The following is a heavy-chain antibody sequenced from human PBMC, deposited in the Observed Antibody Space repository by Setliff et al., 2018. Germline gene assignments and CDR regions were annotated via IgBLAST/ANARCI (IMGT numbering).Heavy chain of an antibody. CDR3: ARVLVLGYNWFDP. D-gene: IGHD3-10*01. V-gene: IGHV4-39*01. CDR2: IYYSGTT. CDR1: GDSISSRSHY. Sequence: PSETLSLTCTVSGDSISSRSHYWGWIRQPPGKGLEWIGNIYYSGTTYYTPSLKSRVTISIDTSKNQFSLKVNSVTAADTAVYFCARVLVLGYNWFDPWGQGTLVTVSS. J-gene: IGHJ5*02.